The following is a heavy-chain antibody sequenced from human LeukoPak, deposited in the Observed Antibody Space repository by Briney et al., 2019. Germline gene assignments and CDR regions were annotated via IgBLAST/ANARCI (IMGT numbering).Heavy chain of an antibody. CDR2: ISYDGSNK. D-gene: IGHD1-26*01. CDR1: GFTFSSYG. Sequence: PGGSLRLSCAASGFTFSSYGMHWVRQAPGKGLEWVAVISYDGSNKYYADSVKGRFTISRDNSKNTLYLQMNSLRAEDTAVYYCARGGQEDSGSYYWGQGTLVTVSS. J-gene: IGHJ4*02. CDR3: ARGGQEDSGSYY. V-gene: IGHV3-30*03.